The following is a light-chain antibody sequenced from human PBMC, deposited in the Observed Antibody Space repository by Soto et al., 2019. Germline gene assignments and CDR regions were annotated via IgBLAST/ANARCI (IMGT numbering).Light chain of an antibody. V-gene: IGLV2-14*01. Sequence: QSVLTQPASVSGSPGQSFTISCTGTSSDVGGYNYVSWYQQHPGKAPKLMIYDVSNRPSGVSNRFSGSKSGNTASLTISGLQAEDEADYYCSSYTSSSTAYVFGTGTKLTVL. CDR1: SSDVGGYNY. J-gene: IGLJ1*01. CDR3: SSYTSSSTAYV. CDR2: DVS.